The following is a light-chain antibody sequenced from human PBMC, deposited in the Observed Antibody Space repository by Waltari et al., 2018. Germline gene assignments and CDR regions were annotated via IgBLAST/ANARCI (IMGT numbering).Light chain of an antibody. V-gene: IGLV3-1*01. Sequence: SYELTQPPSVSVSPGQTASITCSGDKLGAKYACWYQQKPGQSPVLVIYQDNKRPSGIPKGFSGTNSGNTATLNISGTQAMDEADYYCQAWDGNTFYGFGTGTKVTVL. J-gene: IGLJ1*01. CDR2: QDN. CDR3: QAWDGNTFYG. CDR1: KLGAKY.